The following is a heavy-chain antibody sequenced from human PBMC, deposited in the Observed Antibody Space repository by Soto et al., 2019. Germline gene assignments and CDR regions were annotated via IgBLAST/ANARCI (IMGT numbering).Heavy chain of an antibody. CDR1: GFTFSSYA. V-gene: IGHV3-23*01. Sequence: LRLSCAVSGFTFSSYAMSWVSQAPGKGLELVSAISGSGGSTYYADSVKGRFTISRDNSKNTLYLQMNSLRAEDTAVYYCAKDRSITMVRGVMNYWGQGTLVNVSS. CDR3: AKDRSITMVRGVMNY. CDR2: ISGSGGST. J-gene: IGHJ4*02. D-gene: IGHD3-10*01.